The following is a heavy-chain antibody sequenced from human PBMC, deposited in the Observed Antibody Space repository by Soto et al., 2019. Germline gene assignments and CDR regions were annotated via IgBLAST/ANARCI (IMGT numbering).Heavy chain of an antibody. Sequence: EVQLLESGGGLVQPGGSLRLSCAASGFTFSSYAMTWVRQAPGKGLEWVSGISDSGGSTYYADSVKGRFTISRDNSKNTPYLQMNSLRAEDTAVYYCAKRAFESVYSGRYYYYFDYWGQGTLVTVSS. CDR1: GFTFSSYA. CDR2: ISDSGGST. CDR3: AKRAFESVYSGRYYYYFDY. V-gene: IGHV3-23*01. D-gene: IGHD1-26*01. J-gene: IGHJ4*02.